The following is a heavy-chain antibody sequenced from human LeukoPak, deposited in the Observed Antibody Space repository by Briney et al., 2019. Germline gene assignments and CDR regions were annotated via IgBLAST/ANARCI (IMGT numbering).Heavy chain of an antibody. CDR3: ARSTVTTYYYYYCYMDV. CDR1: GGTFSSYA. V-gene: IGHV1-69*05. J-gene: IGHJ6*03. CDR2: IIPIFGTA. Sequence: VASVKVSCKASGGTFSSYAISWVRQAPGQGLEWMGGIIPIFGTANYAQKFQGRVTITTDESTSTAYMELSSLRSEDTAVYYCARSTVTTYYYYYCYMDVWGKGTTVTVSS. D-gene: IGHD4-11*01.